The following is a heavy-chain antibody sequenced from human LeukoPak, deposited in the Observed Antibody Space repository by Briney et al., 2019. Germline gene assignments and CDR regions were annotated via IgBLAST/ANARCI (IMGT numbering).Heavy chain of an antibody. CDR3: ARPLDSSNNYFDY. V-gene: IGHV3-21*01. D-gene: IGHD6-13*01. Sequence: GGSLRLSCAASGFTFSRNAMNWVRQAPGKGLEWVSFISSSSNYMSYADTVKGRFTISRDNAKNSLYLQMNSLRAEDTAVYYCARPLDSSNNYFDYWGQGTLVTVSA. J-gene: IGHJ4*02. CDR1: GFTFSRNA. CDR2: ISSSSNYM.